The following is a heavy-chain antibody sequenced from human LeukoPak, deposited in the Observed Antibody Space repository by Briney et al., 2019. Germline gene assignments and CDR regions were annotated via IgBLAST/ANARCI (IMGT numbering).Heavy chain of an antibody. CDR2: IYTRGST. CDR1: GGSISRYY. Sequence: SETLSLTCTVSGGSISRYYWSWIRQPAGKGLEWIGRIYTRGSTNFNPSLKSRVTMSVDTSKDQFSLKLSSVPAADTAVYYCAKEGNDFWRKGDWFDPWGQGTLVTVSS. V-gene: IGHV4-4*07. J-gene: IGHJ5*02. CDR3: AKEGNDFWRKGDWFDP. D-gene: IGHD3-3*01.